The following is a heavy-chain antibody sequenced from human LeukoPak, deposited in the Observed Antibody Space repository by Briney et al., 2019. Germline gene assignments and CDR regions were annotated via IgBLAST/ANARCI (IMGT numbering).Heavy chain of an antibody. CDR1: GGSISSSSHY. V-gene: IGHV4-39*01. CDR3: AKHPITEFWFDH. Sequence: SETLSLTCTVSGGSISSSSHYWGWIRQSPGKGLEWIGSMFYSGSTYYNPSLKRRVTISIATSKNQFSLKLSSVTAADTAAYYCAKHPITEFWFDHWGQGTLVTVSS. D-gene: IGHD3-16*01. J-gene: IGHJ5*02. CDR2: MFYSGST.